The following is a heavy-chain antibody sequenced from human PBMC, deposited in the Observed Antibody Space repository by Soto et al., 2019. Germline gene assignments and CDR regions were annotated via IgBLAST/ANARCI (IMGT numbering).Heavy chain of an antibody. V-gene: IGHV1-69*13. Sequence: SVKVSCKASGGTFSSYAISWVRQAPGQGLEWMGGIIPIFGTANYAQKFQGRVTIAADESTSTAYMELSSLRSEDTAVYYCARSYYGSGGAPNYGMDVWGQGTTVTVSS. J-gene: IGHJ6*02. CDR1: GGTFSSYA. D-gene: IGHD3-10*01. CDR3: ARSYYGSGGAPNYGMDV. CDR2: IIPIFGTA.